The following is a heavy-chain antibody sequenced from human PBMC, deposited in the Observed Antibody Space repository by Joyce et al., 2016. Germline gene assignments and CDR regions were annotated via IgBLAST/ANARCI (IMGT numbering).Heavy chain of an antibody. D-gene: IGHD3-10*01. CDR1: RFTLSSNA. CDR2: ISYDGSDK. CDR3: AREGGPMVRGVIIGYSYMDV. Sequence: QVQLVESGGGVVQPGGSLRLSCAASRFTLSSNAMRWVRQAPGKGLEWVAVISYDGSDKYYAESVKARFTIARDNPKNTLFLQMATLRPEDTGVYYCAREGGPMVRGVIIGYSYMDVWGKGTTVIVSS. V-gene: IGHV3-30*04. J-gene: IGHJ6*03.